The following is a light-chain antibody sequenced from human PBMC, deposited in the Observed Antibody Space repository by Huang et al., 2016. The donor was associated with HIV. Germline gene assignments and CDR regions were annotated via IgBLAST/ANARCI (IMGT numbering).Light chain of an antibody. CDR2: GAS. CDR1: QSISNN. Sequence: EIVLTQSPATLSVSLGERATLSCRASQSISNNLAWYQQKPGQSPRLLIYGASTRATGIPARFSGSGSVTDFTLTISSLQSEDFAVYYCHQYNNWPTEHTFGQGTKLEIK. V-gene: IGKV3-15*01. J-gene: IGKJ2*01. CDR3: HQYNNWPTEHT.